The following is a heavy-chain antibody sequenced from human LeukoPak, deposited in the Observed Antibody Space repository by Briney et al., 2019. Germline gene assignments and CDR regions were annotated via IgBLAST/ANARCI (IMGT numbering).Heavy chain of an antibody. D-gene: IGHD3-16*01. V-gene: IGHV3-48*04. CDR1: GFTFSSYT. CDR3: ARGGYLITFGGVDY. J-gene: IGHJ4*02. CDR2: ISSSGSTI. Sequence: PGGSLRLSCAASGFTFSSYTMNWVRQAPGKGLEWVSYISSSGSTIYYADSLKGRFTISRDNAKNSLYLQMNSLRAEETAVYYCARGGYLITFGGVDYWGQGTLVTVSS.